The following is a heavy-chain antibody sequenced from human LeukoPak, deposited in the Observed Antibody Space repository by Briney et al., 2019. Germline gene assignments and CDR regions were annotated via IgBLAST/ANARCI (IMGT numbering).Heavy chain of an antibody. J-gene: IGHJ4*02. Sequence: GGSLRLSCAASGFTFSSFAMNWVRQAPGKGLEWVSSISSSSSYIYYADSVKGRFTIPRDNAKNSLYLQMNSLRAEDTAVYYCAITYYYGSGSYYNEIWGQGTLVTVSS. CDR1: GFTFSSFA. D-gene: IGHD3-10*01. CDR2: ISSSSSYI. V-gene: IGHV3-21*01. CDR3: AITYYYGSGSYYNEI.